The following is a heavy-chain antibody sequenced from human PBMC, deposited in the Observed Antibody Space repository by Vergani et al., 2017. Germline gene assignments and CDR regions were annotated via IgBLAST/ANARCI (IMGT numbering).Heavy chain of an antibody. V-gene: IGHV4-34*11. Sequence: QVQLQQWGAGLLKPSETLSLTCAVYGGSFSGYYWSWIRQPPGKGLEWIGYIYYSGSTNYNPALKSGVTISVDTSKNQFSLKLSSVTAADTAVYYCARVSVGGAFDIWGQGTMVTVSS. CDR2: IYYSGST. CDR1: GGSFSGYY. J-gene: IGHJ3*02. CDR3: ARVSVGGAFDI. D-gene: IGHD3-10*01.